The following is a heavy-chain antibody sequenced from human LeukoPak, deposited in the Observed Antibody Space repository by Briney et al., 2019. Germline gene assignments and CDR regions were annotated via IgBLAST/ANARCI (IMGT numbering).Heavy chain of an antibody. CDR2: ISGSGGGT. CDR3: AKGHYDILTGYYVYYYYYMDV. V-gene: IGHV3-23*01. J-gene: IGHJ6*03. D-gene: IGHD3-9*01. Sequence: GGSLRLSCAASGFTFSSYAMSWVRQAPGKGLEWVSAISGSGGGTYYADSVKGRFTISRDNSKNTLYLQMNSLRAEDTAVYYCAKGHYDILTGYYVYYYYYMDVWGKGTTVTVSS. CDR1: GFTFSSYA.